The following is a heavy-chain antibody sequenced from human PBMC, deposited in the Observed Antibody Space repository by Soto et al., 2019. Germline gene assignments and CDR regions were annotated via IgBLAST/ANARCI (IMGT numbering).Heavy chain of an antibody. D-gene: IGHD4-17*01. CDR1: GFTFSNYG. J-gene: IGHJ6*02. Sequence: GGSLRLSCAASGFTFSNYGMHWVRQAPGKGLEWVAVIWYDGSNKYYADSARGRFTISRDQSKSTLYLEMNSLRGEDTAVYYCARDVDGDYNYYGMDVWGQGTTVTVSS. CDR2: IWYDGSNK. CDR3: ARDVDGDYNYYGMDV. V-gene: IGHV3-33*01.